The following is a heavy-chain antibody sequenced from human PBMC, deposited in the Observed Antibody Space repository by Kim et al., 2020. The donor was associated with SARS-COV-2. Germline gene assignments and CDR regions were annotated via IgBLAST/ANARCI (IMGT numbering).Heavy chain of an antibody. CDR3: AKGDLGYYGSGLDI. V-gene: IGHV3-30*18. CDR1: GFTFSSYG. J-gene: IGHJ3*02. CDR2: ISYDGSNK. Sequence: GGSLRLSCAASGFTFSSYGMHWVRQAPGKGLEWVAVISYDGSNKYYADSVKGRFTISRDNSKNTLYLQMNSLRAEDTAVYYCAKGDLGYYGSGLDIWGQGTMVTVSS. D-gene: IGHD3-10*01.